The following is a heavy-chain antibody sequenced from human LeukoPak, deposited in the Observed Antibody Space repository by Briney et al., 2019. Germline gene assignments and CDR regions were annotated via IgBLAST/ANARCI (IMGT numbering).Heavy chain of an antibody. CDR2: IYPGDSDT. V-gene: IGHV5-51*01. CDR3: AIYYGNDAFDI. J-gene: IGHJ3*02. D-gene: IGHD3-22*01. CDR1: GYSFTSYW. Sequence: GESLKISCKASGYSFTSYWIVWLGHMPGKGLEGLGIIYPGDSDTRYSPSFQGQVNISADKSISTAYLQWSSLKGSYTAMYYCAIYYGNDAFDIWGEGTMVTVSS.